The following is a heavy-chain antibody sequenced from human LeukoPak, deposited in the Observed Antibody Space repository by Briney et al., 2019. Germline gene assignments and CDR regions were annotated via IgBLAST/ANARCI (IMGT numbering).Heavy chain of an antibody. CDR3: AREKYGGSNDY. V-gene: IGHV4-59*01. J-gene: IGHJ4*02. CDR1: GGSISGYY. Sequence: PSETLSLTCAVSGGSISGYYWSGIRQPPGKGLEWIGYIYYSGSTKYNPSLKSRVTISVDTSKNQFSLRLSSVTAADTAMYYCAREKYGGSNDYWGQGTLVTVSS. CDR2: IYYSGST. D-gene: IGHD1-26*01.